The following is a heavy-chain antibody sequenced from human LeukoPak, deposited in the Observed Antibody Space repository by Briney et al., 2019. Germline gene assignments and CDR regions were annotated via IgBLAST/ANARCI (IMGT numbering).Heavy chain of an antibody. Sequence: GGSLRLSCAASGFTFSSYAMSWVRQAPGKGLEWVAVISYDGSNKYYADSVKGRFTISRDNSKNTLYLQMNSLRAEDTAVYYCARDSGIVGATHDYWGQGTLVTVSS. D-gene: IGHD1-26*01. CDR1: GFTFSSYA. J-gene: IGHJ4*02. V-gene: IGHV3-30*04. CDR3: ARDSGIVGATHDY. CDR2: ISYDGSNK.